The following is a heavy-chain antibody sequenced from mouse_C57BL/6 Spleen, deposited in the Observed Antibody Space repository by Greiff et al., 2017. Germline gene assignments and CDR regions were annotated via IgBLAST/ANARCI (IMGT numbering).Heavy chain of an antibody. CDR3: ARGGLRQNYYAMDY. V-gene: IGHV1-82*01. Sequence: QVQLQQSGPELVKPGASVKISCKASGYAFSSSWMNWVKQRPGKGLEWIGRIYPGDGDTNYNGKFKGKATLTADKSSSTAYMQLSSLTSEDSAVYFVARGGLRQNYYAMDYWGQGTSVTVSS. D-gene: IGHD2-4*01. J-gene: IGHJ4*01. CDR2: IYPGDGDT. CDR1: GYAFSSSW.